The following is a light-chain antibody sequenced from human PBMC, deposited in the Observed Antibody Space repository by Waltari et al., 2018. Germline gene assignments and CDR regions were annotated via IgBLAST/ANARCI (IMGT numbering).Light chain of an antibody. Sequence: DIVMTQSPDSLAVSLGRMSTINCKSSQSVLYSSNNKNYLAWYQQKPGQPPKLLIYWASTRESGVPDRFSGSGSGTDFTLTISSLQAEDVAVFYCQQYYGSPYTFGQGTKLEIK. CDR2: WAS. J-gene: IGKJ2*01. V-gene: IGKV4-1*01. CDR1: QSVLYSSNNKNY. CDR3: QQYYGSPYT.